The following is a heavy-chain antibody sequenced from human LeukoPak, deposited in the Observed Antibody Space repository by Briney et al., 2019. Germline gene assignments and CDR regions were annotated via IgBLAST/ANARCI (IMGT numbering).Heavy chain of an antibody. D-gene: IGHD2-2*01. CDR1: GGSFSGYY. Sequence: PSETLSLTCAVYGGSFSGYYWSWIRQPPGKRLEWIGEINHSGSTNYNPSLKSRVTISVDTSKNQFSLKLSSVTAADTAVYYCARGVGYCSSTSCYPHYYYGMDVWGQGTTVTVSS. J-gene: IGHJ6*02. CDR2: INHSGST. CDR3: ARGVGYCSSTSCYPHYYYGMDV. V-gene: IGHV4-34*01.